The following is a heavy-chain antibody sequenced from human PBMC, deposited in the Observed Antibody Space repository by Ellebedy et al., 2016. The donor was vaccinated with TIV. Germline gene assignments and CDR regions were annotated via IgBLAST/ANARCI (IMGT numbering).Heavy chain of an antibody. J-gene: IGHJ4*02. Sequence: GGSLRLXXAASGFTFDDYAMHWVRQAPGKGPEWVSGISWNSGTTDYADFVKGRFTISRDNAKNSLYLQMNRLRADDTAFYYCARDLRITARDYYLDYWGQGTLVTVSS. CDR2: ISWNSGTT. CDR1: GFTFDDYA. D-gene: IGHD6-6*01. CDR3: ARDLRITARDYYLDY. V-gene: IGHV3-9*01.